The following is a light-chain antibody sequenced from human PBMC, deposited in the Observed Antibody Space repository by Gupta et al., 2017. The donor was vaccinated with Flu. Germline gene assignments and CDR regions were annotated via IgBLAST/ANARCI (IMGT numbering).Light chain of an antibody. CDR3: QHRNS. Sequence: EIVLTQSPGTLSLSPGERATLSCRASQSAGSYLAWYQQRPGQAPRLLIFDASNRATAIQDRFSGSGSGTDFTLPISSIEPEDFASDVGQHRNSFGQGTRLEIK. CDR1: QSAGSY. V-gene: IGKV3-11*01. CDR2: DAS. J-gene: IGKJ5*01.